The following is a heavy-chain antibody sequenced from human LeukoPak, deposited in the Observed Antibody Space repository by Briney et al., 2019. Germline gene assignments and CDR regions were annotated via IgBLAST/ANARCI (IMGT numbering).Heavy chain of an antibody. CDR2: IYHSGST. Sequence: SETLSLTCAVSGYSISSGYYWGWIRQPPGKGLEWIGSIYHSGSTYYNPSLKSRVTISVDTSKNQFSLKLSSLTAADTAVYYCAGRSTSSWTFDYWGQGTLVTVSS. V-gene: IGHV4-38-2*01. CDR1: GYSISSGYY. CDR3: AGRSTSSWTFDY. D-gene: IGHD6-13*01. J-gene: IGHJ4*02.